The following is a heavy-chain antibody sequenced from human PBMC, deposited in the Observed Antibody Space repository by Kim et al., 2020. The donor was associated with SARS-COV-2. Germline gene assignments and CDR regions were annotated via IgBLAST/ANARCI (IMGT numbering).Heavy chain of an antibody. Sequence: NPSLKSRVTISVDTSKNQFSLKLSSVTAADTAVYYCARAAAGSRVYYFDYWGQGTLVTVSS. V-gene: IGHV4-34*01. J-gene: IGHJ4*02. CDR3: ARAAAGSRVYYFDY. D-gene: IGHD6-13*01.